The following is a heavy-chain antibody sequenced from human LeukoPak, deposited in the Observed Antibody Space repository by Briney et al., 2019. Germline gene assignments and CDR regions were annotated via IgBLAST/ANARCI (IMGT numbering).Heavy chain of an antibody. V-gene: IGHV1-2*02. CDR3: ARIRESRVRGVTPRYYYYYMDV. CDR2: INPNSGGT. CDR1: GYTFTGYY. J-gene: IGHJ6*03. Sequence: VASVKVSCKASGYTFTGYYMHWVRQAPGQGLEWMGWINPNSGGTNYAQKFQGRVTMTRDTSISTAYMELSRLRSDDTAVYYCARIRESRVRGVTPRYYYYYMDVWGKGTTVTVSS. D-gene: IGHD3-10*01.